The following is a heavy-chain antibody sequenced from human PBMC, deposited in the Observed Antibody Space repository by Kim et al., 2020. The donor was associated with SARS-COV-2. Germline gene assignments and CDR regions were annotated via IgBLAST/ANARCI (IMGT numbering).Heavy chain of an antibody. Sequence: SETLSLTCTVSGGSISSYYWSWIRQPPGKGLEWIGYIYYSGSTNYNPSLKSRVTISVDTSKNQFSLKLSSVTAADTAVYYCARAFGVGNFDYWGQGTLVTVSS. CDR3: ARAFGVGNFDY. D-gene: IGHD3-3*01. V-gene: IGHV4-59*13. CDR1: GGSISSYY. CDR2: IYYSGST. J-gene: IGHJ4*02.